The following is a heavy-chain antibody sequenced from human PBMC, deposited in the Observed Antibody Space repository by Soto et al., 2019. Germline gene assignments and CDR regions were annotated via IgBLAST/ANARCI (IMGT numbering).Heavy chain of an antibody. D-gene: IGHD3-16*01. CDR1: GFIFSDYY. CDR2: ISSSSSYT. Sequence: ESGGGLVKPGGSLRLSCAASGFIFSDYYMSWIRQAPGKGLEWVSYISSSSSYTNYADSVKGRFTISRDNAKNSLSLQMNSLRAEDTAVYYCARVTFGSFYQDSWGQGTLVTVSS. CDR3: ARVTFGSFYQDS. V-gene: IGHV3-11*06. J-gene: IGHJ4*02.